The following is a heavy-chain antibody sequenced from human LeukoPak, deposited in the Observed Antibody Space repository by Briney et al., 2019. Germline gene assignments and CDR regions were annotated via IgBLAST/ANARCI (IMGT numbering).Heavy chain of an antibody. D-gene: IGHD2-15*01. Sequence: PSETLSLTCSVSGDSISSRSFYWGWIRQPPGKGLEWIGSIYYSGNTYYNPSLKSRVTLSVDTSKNQFSLKLSSVTAADTAVYYCARHSLDIVVVISATDSSLDPWGQGTLVTVSS. V-gene: IGHV4-39*01. CDR2: IYYSGNT. CDR1: GDSISSRSFY. J-gene: IGHJ5*02. CDR3: ARHSLDIVVVISATDSSLDP.